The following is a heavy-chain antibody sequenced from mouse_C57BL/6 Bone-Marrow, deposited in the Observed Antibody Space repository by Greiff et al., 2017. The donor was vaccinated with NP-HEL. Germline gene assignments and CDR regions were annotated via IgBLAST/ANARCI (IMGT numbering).Heavy chain of an antibody. D-gene: IGHD2-12*01. J-gene: IGHJ4*01. CDR2: IDPSDSYT. Sequence: QVQLQQPGAELVRPGTSVKLSCKASGYTFTSYWMHWVKQRPGQGLEWIGVIDPSDSYTNYNQKFKGKATLTVDTSSSTAYTQLSSLTSEDSAVYYCARGRRRRSAMDYWGQGTSVTVSS. V-gene: IGHV1-59*01. CDR1: GYTFTSYW. CDR3: ARGRRRRSAMDY.